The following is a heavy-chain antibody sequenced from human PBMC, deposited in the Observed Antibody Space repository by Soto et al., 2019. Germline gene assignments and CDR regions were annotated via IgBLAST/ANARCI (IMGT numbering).Heavy chain of an antibody. CDR3: ARDKKGIGYCTNGVCPNAFDI. D-gene: IGHD2-8*01. J-gene: IGHJ3*02. Sequence: SVKVSCKASGGTFSSYAISWVRQAPGQGLEWMGGIIPIFGTANYAQKFQGRVTITADESTSTAYMELSSLRSEDTAVYYCARDKKGIGYCTNGVCPNAFDIWGQGTMVTVSS. CDR2: IIPIFGTA. V-gene: IGHV1-69*13. CDR1: GGTFSSYA.